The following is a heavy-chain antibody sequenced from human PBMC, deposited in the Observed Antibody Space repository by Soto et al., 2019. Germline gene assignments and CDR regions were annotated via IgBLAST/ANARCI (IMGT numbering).Heavy chain of an antibody. CDR2: ISYDGSNK. J-gene: IGHJ4*02. V-gene: IGHV3-30*03. CDR1: GFTFSNYG. CDR3: VHRVIAVAETMPFDY. Sequence: PGGSLRLSCAASGFTFSNYGMHWVRQAPGKGLEWVAVISYDGSNKFYVESVEGRFTISRDNSKNTLYLEMNSLRVEDTAVYYCVHRVIAVAETMPFDYWGQEALVTVSS. D-gene: IGHD6-19*01.